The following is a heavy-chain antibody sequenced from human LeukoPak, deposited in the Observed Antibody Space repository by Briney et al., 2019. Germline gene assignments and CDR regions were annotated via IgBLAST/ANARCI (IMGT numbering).Heavy chain of an antibody. Sequence: GGSLRLSCAASGFTFSSYGTSWVRQAPGKGLEWVSAISGSGGSTYYADSVKGRFTISRDNSKNTLYLQMNSLRAEDTAVYYRAKDEGESYYDSSGYHFDYWGQGTLVTVSS. V-gene: IGHV3-23*01. CDR1: GFTFSSYG. D-gene: IGHD3-22*01. J-gene: IGHJ4*02. CDR3: AKDEGESYYDSSGYHFDY. CDR2: ISGSGGST.